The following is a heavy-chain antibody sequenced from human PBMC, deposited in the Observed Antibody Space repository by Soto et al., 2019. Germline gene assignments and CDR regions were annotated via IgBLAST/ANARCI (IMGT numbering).Heavy chain of an antibody. J-gene: IGHJ4*02. V-gene: IGHV3-21*04. CDR2: ISSGSSYI. Sequence: LRLSCAASGFTFNTYSMNWVRQAPGKGLEWVSSISSGSSYIYYADSVRGRFTVSRDNAKNSLWLQMTSLRVEDTAIYYCAKEVSLGSTVDLGYWGQGTLVTVSS. CDR3: AKEVSLGSTVDLGY. CDR1: GFTFNTYS. D-gene: IGHD7-27*01.